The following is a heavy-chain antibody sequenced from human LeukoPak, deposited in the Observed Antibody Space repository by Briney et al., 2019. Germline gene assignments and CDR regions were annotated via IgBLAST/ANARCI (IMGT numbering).Heavy chain of an antibody. CDR3: ARRSSSGWYPDYYYYYMDV. CDR2: ISPSGDAT. D-gene: IGHD6-19*01. CDR1: GFIFSSHG. J-gene: IGHJ6*03. Sequence: GGSLRLSCAASGFIFSSHGMNWVRQAPGKGLEWVSGISPSGDATFYADSVKGRFTISRDNSKNTLYLKMNSLRGEDTAVYYCARRSSSGWYPDYYYYYMDVWGKGTTVTISS. V-gene: IGHV3-23*01.